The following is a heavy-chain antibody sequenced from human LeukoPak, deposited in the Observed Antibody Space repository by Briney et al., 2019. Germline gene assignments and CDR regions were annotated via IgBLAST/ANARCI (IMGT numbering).Heavy chain of an antibody. CDR2: ITGSGDGT. CDR3: AKAGIVRGGAVDS. J-gene: IGHJ4*02. V-gene: IGHV3-23*01. D-gene: IGHD4/OR15-4a*01. Sequence: SGVSLTLSCAASGFTFSTYDMTCLRQSPGKALEWVCSITGSGDGTSPADTGRARFSISRDISRSTMYLQIHSLSVETTSVYHCAKAGIVRGGAVDSWGQGAMVTVSS. CDR1: GFTFSTYD.